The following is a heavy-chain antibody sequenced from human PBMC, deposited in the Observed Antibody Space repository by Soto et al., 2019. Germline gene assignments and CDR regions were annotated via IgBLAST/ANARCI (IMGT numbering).Heavy chain of an antibody. Sequence: EVQVLQSGGGLVQPGGSLRLSCAASGLTFSRFAMSWVRQAPGKGLEWVATIHGSGAITNYADSVRGRFTISRDNSKDTMYLQLNTLRVEDTAVYYCARARMYSGSHRLDYWGQGTLVTVSS. D-gene: IGHD1-26*01. CDR2: IHGSGAIT. V-gene: IGHV3-23*01. J-gene: IGHJ4*02. CDR1: GLTFSRFA. CDR3: ARARMYSGSHRLDY.